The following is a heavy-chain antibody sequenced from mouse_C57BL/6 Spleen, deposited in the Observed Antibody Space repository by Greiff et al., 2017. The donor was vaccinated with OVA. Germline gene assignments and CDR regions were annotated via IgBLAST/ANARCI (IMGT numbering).Heavy chain of an antibody. V-gene: IGHV1-15*01. CDR2: IDPGSGGT. CDR3: TRGGESDAMDY. Sequence: VQLQQSGAELARPGASVTLSCKASGYTFTDYEIHWVKQTPVHGLEWIGAIDPGSGGTAYNQKFKGKAILTADKSSSTAYMELRSLTSEDSAVYYCTRGGESDAMDYWGQGTSVTVSS. CDR1: GYTFTDYE. J-gene: IGHJ4*01.